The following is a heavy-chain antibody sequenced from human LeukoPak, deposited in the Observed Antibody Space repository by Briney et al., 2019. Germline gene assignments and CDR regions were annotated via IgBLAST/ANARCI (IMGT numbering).Heavy chain of an antibody. CDR3: ARGHLLQRRFLEWLRVPALDY. Sequence: SETLSLTCTVSGGSISSSSYYWGWIRQPPGKGLEWIGSIYYSGSTYYNPSLKSRVTISVDTSKNQFSLKLSSVTAADTAVYYCARGHLLQRRFLEWLRVPALDYWGQGTLVTVSS. V-gene: IGHV4-39*07. D-gene: IGHD3-3*01. CDR1: GGSISSSSYY. CDR2: IYYSGST. J-gene: IGHJ4*02.